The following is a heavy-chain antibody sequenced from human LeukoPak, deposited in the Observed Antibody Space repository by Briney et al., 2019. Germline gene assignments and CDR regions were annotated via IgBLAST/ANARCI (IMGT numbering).Heavy chain of an antibody. CDR1: GGSISSYY. Sequence: PSETLSLTCTVSGGSISSYYWSWIRQPAGKGLEWIGRIYTSGSTNYNPSLKSRVTTSVDTCKNQFSLKLSSVTAADAAVYYCARDLGDNWNFDYWGQGTPVTVSS. J-gene: IGHJ4*02. V-gene: IGHV4-4*07. D-gene: IGHD1-20*01. CDR3: ARDLGDNWNFDY. CDR2: IYTSGST.